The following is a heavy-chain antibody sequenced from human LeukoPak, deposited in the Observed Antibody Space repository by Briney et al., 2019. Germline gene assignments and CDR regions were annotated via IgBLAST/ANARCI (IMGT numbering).Heavy chain of an antibody. CDR1: GGAIISYY. CDR3: ARLKFYDSTGYSPGYYMDV. V-gene: IGHV4-4*07. Sequence: SETLSHTCSVSGGAIISYYWSWIRQPAGKGPEWIGRIYPTGNTDYNPSLKTRVTMSTDLSKKQFSLRLRSVTAADTAVYYCARLKFYDSTGYSPGYYMDVWGKGTAVTVSS. D-gene: IGHD3-22*01. J-gene: IGHJ6*03. CDR2: IYPTGNT.